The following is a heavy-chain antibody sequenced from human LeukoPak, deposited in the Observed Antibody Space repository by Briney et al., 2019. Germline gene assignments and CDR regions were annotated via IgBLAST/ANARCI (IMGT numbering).Heavy chain of an antibody. D-gene: IGHD3-16*01. V-gene: IGHV1-18*01. J-gene: IGHJ5*02. Sequence: ASVKVSCKASGYTFTSYGISWVRQAPGQGLEWMGWISAYNGNTNYAQKLQGRVTMTTDTSTSTAYMELRSLRSDDTAVYYCARGLTFGGVMGDFDPWGQGTLVTVSS. CDR1: GYTFTSYG. CDR2: ISAYNGNT. CDR3: ARGLTFGGVMGDFDP.